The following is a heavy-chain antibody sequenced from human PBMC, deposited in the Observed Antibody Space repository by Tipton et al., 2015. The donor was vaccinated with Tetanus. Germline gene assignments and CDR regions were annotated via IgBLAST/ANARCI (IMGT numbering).Heavy chain of an antibody. CDR3: AGVHYGDYLVDAFDI. Sequence: VQLVQSGAEVKKPGESLKISCKGSGYSFTSYWIGWVRQMPGKGLEWMGIIYPGDSDTRYSPSFQVQVTISADKSISTAYLQWSSLKASDTAMYYCAGVHYGDYLVDAFDIWGQGTMVTVSS. CDR1: GYSFTSYW. V-gene: IGHV5-51*01. J-gene: IGHJ3*02. D-gene: IGHD4-17*01. CDR2: IYPGDSDT.